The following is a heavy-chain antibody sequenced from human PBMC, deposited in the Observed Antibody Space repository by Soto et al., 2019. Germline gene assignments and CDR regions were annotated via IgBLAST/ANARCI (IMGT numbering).Heavy chain of an antibody. Sequence: PGGSLRLSCAASGFTFSSYAMHWVRQAPGKGLEWVAVISYDGSNKYYADSVKGRFTISRDNSKNTLYLQMNSLRAEDTAVYYCAREMKIGITGTTVHAFDIWGQGTMVTVSS. V-gene: IGHV3-30-3*01. CDR1: GFTFSSYA. D-gene: IGHD1-7*01. J-gene: IGHJ3*02. CDR2: ISYDGSNK. CDR3: AREMKIGITGTTVHAFDI.